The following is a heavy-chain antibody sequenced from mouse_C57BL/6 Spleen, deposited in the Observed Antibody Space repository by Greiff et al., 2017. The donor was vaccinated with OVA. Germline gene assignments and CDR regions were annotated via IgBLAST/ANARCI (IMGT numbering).Heavy chain of an antibody. J-gene: IGHJ2*01. D-gene: IGHD2-4*01. Sequence: QVHVKQSGAELVRPGTSVKVSCKASGYAFTNYLIEWVKQRPGQGLEWIGVINPGSGGTNYNEKFKGKATLTADKSSSTAYMQLSSLTSEDSAVYFCAREGNDYDGYYFDYWVQGTTLTVSS. CDR2: INPGSGGT. CDR1: GYAFTNYL. V-gene: IGHV1-54*01. CDR3: AREGNDYDGYYFDY.